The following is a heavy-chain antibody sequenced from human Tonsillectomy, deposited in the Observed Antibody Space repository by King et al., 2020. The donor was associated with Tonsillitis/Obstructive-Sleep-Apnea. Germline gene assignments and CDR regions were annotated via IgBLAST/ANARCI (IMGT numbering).Heavy chain of an antibody. CDR1: GGSISSYY. V-gene: IGHV4-59*01. CDR2: IFYSGVT. D-gene: IGHD2-2*01. Sequence: VQLQESGPGLVKPSETLSLTCTVSGGSISSYYWSWIRQPPGKGLEWIGYIFYSGVTYYNPSLKSQFTISVDTSKNQFSLKLSSVTAADTAGYYCARDHCSSTSCYGNYYYMDVWGKGTTVTVSS. CDR3: ARDHCSSTSCYGNYYYMDV. J-gene: IGHJ6*03.